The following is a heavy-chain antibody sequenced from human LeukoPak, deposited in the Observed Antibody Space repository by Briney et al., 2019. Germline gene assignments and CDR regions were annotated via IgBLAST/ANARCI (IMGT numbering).Heavy chain of an antibody. CDR3: ARADPVKYSSAWTPHFDC. V-gene: IGHV3-21*04. CDR1: GFTFSSYS. CDR2: ISSSSSYI. J-gene: IGHJ4*02. Sequence: GGSLRLSCAASGFTFSSYSMNWVRQAPGEGLEWVSSISSSSSYIYYADSVKGRFTISRDDSKNTLNLQMNSLRVEDTAVYYCARADPVKYSSAWTPHFDCWGQGTLVTVSP. D-gene: IGHD6-19*01.